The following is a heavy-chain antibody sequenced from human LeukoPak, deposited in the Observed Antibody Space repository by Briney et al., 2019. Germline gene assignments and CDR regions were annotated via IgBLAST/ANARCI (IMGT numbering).Heavy chain of an antibody. CDR1: GYTFTGYY. CDR3: ARDLGITMVRGVISH. V-gene: IGHV1-2*02. Sequence: ASVKVSCKASGYTFTGYYMYWVRQAPGQGLEWMGWINPNSGGTNYAQKFQGRVTMTRDTSISTAYMELSRLRSDDTAVYYCARDLGITMVRGVISHWGQGTLVTVSS. J-gene: IGHJ4*02. D-gene: IGHD3-10*01. CDR2: INPNSGGT.